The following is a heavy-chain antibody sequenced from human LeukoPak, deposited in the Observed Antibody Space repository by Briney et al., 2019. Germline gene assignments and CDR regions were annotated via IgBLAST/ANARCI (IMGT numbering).Heavy chain of an antibody. J-gene: IGHJ4*02. CDR2: ISSSSTHI. Sequence: GGSLRLSCAASGFTLSSYSMNWVRQAPGKGLEWVSYISSSSTHIYYADSVKGRFTISRDNAKNSLYLQMNSLRAEDTAVYYCARSGIAAAEYWGQGTLVTVSS. CDR1: GFTLSSYS. D-gene: IGHD6-13*01. V-gene: IGHV3-21*01. CDR3: ARSGIAAAEY.